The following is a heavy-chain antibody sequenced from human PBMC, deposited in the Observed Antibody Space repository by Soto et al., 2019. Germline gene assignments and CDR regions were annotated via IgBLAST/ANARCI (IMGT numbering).Heavy chain of an antibody. CDR2: IYYSGST. V-gene: IGHV4-61*01. D-gene: IGHD5-18*01. Sequence: SETLSLTCTVSGGSVSSGSYYWSWIRQPPGKGLEWIGYIYYSGSTNYNPSLKSRVTISVDTSKNQFSLKLSSVTAADTAVYYCARGRYSYGTHGFDPWGQGTLVTVSS. CDR3: ARGRYSYGTHGFDP. CDR1: GGSVSSGSYY. J-gene: IGHJ5*02.